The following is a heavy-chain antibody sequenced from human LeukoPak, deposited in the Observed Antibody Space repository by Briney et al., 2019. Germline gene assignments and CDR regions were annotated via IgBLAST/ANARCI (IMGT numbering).Heavy chain of an antibody. V-gene: IGHV4-59*01. CDR2: IYYSGST. J-gene: IGHJ5*02. CDR1: GGSISSYY. D-gene: IGHD3-22*01. Sequence: SETLSLTCTVSGGSISSYYRSWIRQPPGKGLDCIGYIYYSGSTNYNPSLKSRVTISVDTSKNQFSLKLSSVTAADTAVYYCAREGGFSSGYLNNWFDPWGQGTLVTVSS. CDR3: AREGGFSSGYLNNWFDP.